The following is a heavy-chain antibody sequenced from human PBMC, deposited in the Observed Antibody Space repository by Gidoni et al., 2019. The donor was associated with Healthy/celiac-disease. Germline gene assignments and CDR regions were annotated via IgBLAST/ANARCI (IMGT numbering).Heavy chain of an antibody. V-gene: IGHV3-30*18. Sequence: QVQLVESGGGVVQPGGSLRLPFAAFGFTFSSYGMHRVRKAPGKGLEWVAVISYDGSTQYYADSVKGRFTISRDNSKNTLYLQMNSLRAEDTAVYYCAKDSCSSTSCYSSPWYNWFDPWGQGTLVTVSS. D-gene: IGHD2-2*01. CDR3: AKDSCSSTSCYSSPWYNWFDP. CDR2: ISYDGSTQ. CDR1: GFTFSSYG. J-gene: IGHJ5*02.